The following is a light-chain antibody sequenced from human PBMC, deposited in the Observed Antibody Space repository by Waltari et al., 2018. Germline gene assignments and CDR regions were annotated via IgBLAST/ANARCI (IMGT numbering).Light chain of an antibody. V-gene: IGLV2-23*01. CDR3: CSDEGDNTWV. CDR1: SSDVGSHDL. Sequence: QSALTQPASVSASPGQSITISCTGTSSDVGSHDLVSWYQQFPGKAPKLIIYDGNKRPSRVSNRFSGFQSGNTATLTSSGLQAEDEADYYCCSDEGDNTWVFGGGTKVTVL. CDR2: DGN. J-gene: IGLJ3*02.